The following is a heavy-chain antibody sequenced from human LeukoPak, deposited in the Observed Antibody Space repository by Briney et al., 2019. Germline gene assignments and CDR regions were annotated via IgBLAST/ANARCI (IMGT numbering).Heavy chain of an antibody. J-gene: IGHJ4*02. CDR1: GGSISSSSYY. CDR3: ARDIGYSSSPTSLGY. CDR2: IYTSGST. V-gene: IGHV4-39*07. D-gene: IGHD6-6*01. Sequence: MASETLSLTCTVSGGSISSSSYYWGWIRQPPGKGLEWIGRIYTSGSTNYNPSLKSRVTMSVDTSKNQFSLKLSSVTAADTAVYYCARDIGYSSSPTSLGYWGQGTLVTVSS.